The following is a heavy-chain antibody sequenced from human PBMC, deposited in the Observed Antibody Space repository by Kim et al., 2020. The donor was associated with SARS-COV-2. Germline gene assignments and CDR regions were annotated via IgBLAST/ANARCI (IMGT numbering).Heavy chain of an antibody. CDR3: AKGPEIFNYYYGMDV. Sequence: GGSLRLSCAASGFTFDDYAMHWVRQAPGKGLEWVSGISWNSGSIGYADSVKGRFTISRDNAKNSLYLQMNSLRAEDTALYYCAKGPEIFNYYYGMDVWGQGNTVTVSS. CDR2: ISWNSGSI. CDR1: GFTFDDYA. J-gene: IGHJ6*02. D-gene: IGHD3-9*01. V-gene: IGHV3-9*01.